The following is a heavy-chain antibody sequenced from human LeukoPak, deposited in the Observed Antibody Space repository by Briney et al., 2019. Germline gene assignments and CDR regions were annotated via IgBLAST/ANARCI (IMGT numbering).Heavy chain of an antibody. J-gene: IGHJ3*02. CDR2: ISTYNGNT. V-gene: IGHV1-18*01. D-gene: IGHD4-23*01. Sequence: ASVTVSCKTSGYTFTRDAISWMRQAPGQGLEWMGWISTYNGNTNYAPNLQGRVTMTTDTSTTTAYMELRSPRSDDTAVYYCARVMTTVVTAHAFDIWGQGTMVTVSS. CDR3: ARVMTTVVTAHAFDI. CDR1: GYTFTRDA.